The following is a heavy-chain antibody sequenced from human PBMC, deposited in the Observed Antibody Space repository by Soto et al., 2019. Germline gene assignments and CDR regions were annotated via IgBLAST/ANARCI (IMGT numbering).Heavy chain of an antibody. J-gene: IGHJ6*02. D-gene: IGHD3-10*01. CDR3: AKVTELEPVVLWFGEYYYYGMDV. CDR1: GFTFSSYA. CDR2: ISGSGGST. V-gene: IGHV3-23*01. Sequence: GGSLRLSCAASGFTFSSYAMSWVRQAPGKGLEWVSAISGSGGSTYYADSVKGRFTISRDNSKNTLYLQMNSLRAEDTAVYYCAKVTELEPVVLWFGEYYYYGMDVWGQGTTVTVSS.